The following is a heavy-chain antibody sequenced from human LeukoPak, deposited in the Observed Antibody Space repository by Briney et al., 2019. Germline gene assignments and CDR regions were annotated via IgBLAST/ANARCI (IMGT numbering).Heavy chain of an antibody. CDR1: GFTFSSYG. D-gene: IGHD2-2*01. Sequence: GGSLRLSCAASGFTFSSYGMHWVRQAPGKGLEWVAVISYDGSNKYYADSVKGRFTISRDNSKNTLYLQMNSLRAEDTAVYYCARYIVVVPSNMDVWGKGTTVTVSS. V-gene: IGHV3-30*03. CDR2: ISYDGSNK. J-gene: IGHJ6*03. CDR3: ARYIVVVPSNMDV.